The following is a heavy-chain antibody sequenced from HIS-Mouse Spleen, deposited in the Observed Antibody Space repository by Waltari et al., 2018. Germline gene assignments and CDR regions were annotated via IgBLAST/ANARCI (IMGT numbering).Heavy chain of an antibody. Sequence: QLQLQESGPGLVKPSETLSLTCTVSGGSISSSSYYWGWIRQPPREGLEWSGSISYGGGTYENPSLKGRVTISVDTSKNQFSLKLSSVTAADTAVYYCAREIPYSSSWYDWYFDLWGRGTLVTVSS. CDR1: GGSISSSSYY. CDR2: ISYGGGT. CDR3: AREIPYSSSWYDWYFDL. D-gene: IGHD6-13*01. V-gene: IGHV4-39*07. J-gene: IGHJ2*01.